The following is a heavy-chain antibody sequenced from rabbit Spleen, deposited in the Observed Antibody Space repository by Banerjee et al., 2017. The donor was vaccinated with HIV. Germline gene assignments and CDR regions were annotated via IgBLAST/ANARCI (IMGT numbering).Heavy chain of an antibody. CDR3: VRGASSSGYYSL. D-gene: IGHD1-1*01. J-gene: IGHJ4*01. V-gene: IGHV1S47*01. CDR2: IDPGFGIT. Sequence: QEQLVESGGGLVQPGGSLKLSCKASGFDFSNYGVSWVRQAPGKGLEWIGYIDPGFGITYYANWVNGRFTISSHNAQNTLYLQLNSLTGADTATYFCVRGASSSGYYSLWGPGTLVTVS. CDR1: GFDFSNYG.